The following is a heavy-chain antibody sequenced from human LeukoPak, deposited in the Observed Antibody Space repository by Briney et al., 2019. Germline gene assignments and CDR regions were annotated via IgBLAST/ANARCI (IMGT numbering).Heavy chain of an antibody. CDR2: INHSGST. CDR1: GGSFSGYY. Sequence: PSETLSLTCAVYGGSFSGYYWSWIRQPPGKGLEWIGEINHSGSTNYNPSLKSRVTISVDTSKNQLSLKLSSVTAADTAVYYCARRYSGYDDAFDIWGQGTMVTVSS. J-gene: IGHJ3*02. CDR3: ARRYSGYDDAFDI. D-gene: IGHD5-12*01. V-gene: IGHV4-34*01.